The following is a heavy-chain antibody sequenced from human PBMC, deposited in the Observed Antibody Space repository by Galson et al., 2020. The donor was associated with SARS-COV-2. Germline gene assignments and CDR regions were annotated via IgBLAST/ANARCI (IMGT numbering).Heavy chain of an antibody. CDR3: AKDWSDITVVFAMGELYFDS. V-gene: IGHV3-23*01. J-gene: IGHJ4*02. CDR2: ITGNDGRT. D-gene: IGHD2-21*01. Sequence: GGSLRLSCAASGFPFSSYAMSWVRRAPGKGLEWVSTITGNDGRTYYADSVKGRFTVSRDNSESALYLQINSVRAEDTAIYYCAKDWSDITVVFAMGELYFDSWGQGTLVSVSS. CDR1: GFPFSSYA.